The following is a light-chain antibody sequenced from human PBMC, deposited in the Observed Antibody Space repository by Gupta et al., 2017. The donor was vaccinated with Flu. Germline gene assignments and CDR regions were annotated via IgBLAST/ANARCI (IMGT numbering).Light chain of an antibody. Sequence: DIQMTQSPSSLSASVGDRVTITCRASQSISTYLNWYQQKPGKAPNLLINDASSLQTGVPSRFSGSGSGTDFTLTITSLQPEDSATYYCQQVYAAPPTFGLGTKVEIK. CDR3: QQVYAAPPT. CDR2: DAS. V-gene: IGKV1-39*01. J-gene: IGKJ1*01. CDR1: QSISTY.